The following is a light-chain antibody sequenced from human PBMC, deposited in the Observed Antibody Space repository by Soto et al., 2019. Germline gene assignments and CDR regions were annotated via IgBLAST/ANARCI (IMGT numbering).Light chain of an antibody. CDR1: QNLHSF. CDR2: DGS. Sequence: IVLTQSPATPSVSPGERVTLSCRASQNLHSFLNWYQQRPGQAPRPLIYDGSKRAAGVPDRISGDGSGTDYTLTISSLEPEDFAVYYCQQRTRWPMTFGQGTRLEIK. V-gene: IGKV3-11*01. J-gene: IGKJ5*01. CDR3: QQRTRWPMT.